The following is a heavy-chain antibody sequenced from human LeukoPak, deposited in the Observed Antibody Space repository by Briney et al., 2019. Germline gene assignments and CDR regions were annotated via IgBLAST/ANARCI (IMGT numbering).Heavy chain of an antibody. CDR2: IYYSGST. Sequence: PSETLSLTCTVSGGSISSSSYYWGWIRQPPGKGLEWIGSIYYSGSTYYNPSLKSRVTISVDTSKNQFSLKLSSVTAADTAVYYCARDSYSSSPEGDYWGQGTLVTVSS. D-gene: IGHD6-6*01. CDR1: GGSISSSSYY. CDR3: ARDSYSSSPEGDY. J-gene: IGHJ4*02. V-gene: IGHV4-39*07.